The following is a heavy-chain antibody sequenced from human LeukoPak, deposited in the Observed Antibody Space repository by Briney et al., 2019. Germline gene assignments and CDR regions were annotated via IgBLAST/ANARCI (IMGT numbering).Heavy chain of an antibody. V-gene: IGHV3-21*01. J-gene: IGHJ3*02. CDR1: GFTFSSFS. Sequence: GGSLRLSCAASGFTFSSFSMNWVRQAQGKGLEWVSSISSSSSYIYYADSVKGRFTISRDNAKNSLYLQMNSLRAEDTAVYYCSTGRMGGKVLRFLEWWDDAFDIWGQGTMVTVSS. D-gene: IGHD3-3*01. CDR3: STGRMGGKVLRFLEWWDDAFDI. CDR2: ISSSSSYI.